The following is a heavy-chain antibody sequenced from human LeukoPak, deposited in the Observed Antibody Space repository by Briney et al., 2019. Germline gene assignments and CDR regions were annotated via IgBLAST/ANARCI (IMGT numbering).Heavy chain of an antibody. CDR3: ARDHDYGDYDS. CDR2: ISSSGVSI. CDR1: GFTFAHYW. V-gene: IGHV3-11*04. Sequence: GGSLRLSCIASGFTFAHYWMSWIRQAPGRGLEWISYISSSGVSIHYADSVKGRFTVSRDNTEKLVYLQMNSLRVEDTAVYYCARDHDYGDYDSWGQGTLVTVSS. D-gene: IGHD4-17*01. J-gene: IGHJ5*01.